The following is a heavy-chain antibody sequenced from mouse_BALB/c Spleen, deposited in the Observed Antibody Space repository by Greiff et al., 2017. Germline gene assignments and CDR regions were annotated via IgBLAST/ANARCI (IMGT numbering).Heavy chain of an antibody. Sequence: EVQLQQSGPELVKPGASVKMSCKASGYTFTSYVMHWVKQKPGQGLEWIGYINPYNDGTKYNEKFKGKATLTSDKSSSTAYMELSSLTSEDSAVYYCARGLDYEGFAYWGQGTLVTVSA. CDR2: INPYNDGT. V-gene: IGHV1-14*01. CDR1: GYTFTSYV. CDR3: ARGLDYEGFAY. D-gene: IGHD2-4*01. J-gene: IGHJ3*01.